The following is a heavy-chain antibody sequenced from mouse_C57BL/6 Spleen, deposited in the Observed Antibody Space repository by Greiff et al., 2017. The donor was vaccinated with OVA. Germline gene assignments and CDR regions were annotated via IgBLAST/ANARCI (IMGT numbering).Heavy chain of an antibody. D-gene: IGHD1-2*01. Sequence: VQGVESGPGLVAPSQSLSITCTVSGFSLTSYAISWVRQPPGTGLEWLGVIWTGGGTNYNTALKSRLSISTDNSKSQVFLKMNSLQTDDTARYYCARNEDYYGLYYFDYWGQGTTLTVSS. CDR1: GFSLTSYA. CDR2: IWTGGGT. CDR3: ARNEDYYGLYYFDY. V-gene: IGHV2-9-1*01. J-gene: IGHJ2*01.